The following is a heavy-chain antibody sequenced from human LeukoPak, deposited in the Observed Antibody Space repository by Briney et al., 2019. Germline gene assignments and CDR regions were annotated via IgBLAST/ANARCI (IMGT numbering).Heavy chain of an antibody. CDR1: GGSFSGYY. Sequence: PSETLSLTCAVYGGSFSGYYWSWIRQPPGKGLEWIGSIYYSGSTYYNPSLKSRVTISIDMSKNQFSLRLSSVTAADTAVYYCARDPSSISSDDFWGQGTLVTVSS. V-gene: IGHV4-34*01. J-gene: IGHJ4*02. D-gene: IGHD2-2*01. CDR3: ARDPSSISSDDF. CDR2: IYYSGST.